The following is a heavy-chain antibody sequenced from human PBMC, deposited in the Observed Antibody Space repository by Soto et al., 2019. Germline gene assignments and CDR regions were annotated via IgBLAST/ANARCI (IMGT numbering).Heavy chain of an antibody. Sequence: GGSLRLSCAASGFTFSSYGMHWVRQAPGKGLEWVSGISWNSGSIGYADSVKGRFTISRDNAKNSLYLQMNSLRAEDTALYYCAKDIAARPNAFDIWGQGTMVTVSS. CDR1: GFTFSSYG. J-gene: IGHJ3*02. CDR3: AKDIAARPNAFDI. CDR2: ISWNSGSI. D-gene: IGHD6-6*01. V-gene: IGHV3-9*01.